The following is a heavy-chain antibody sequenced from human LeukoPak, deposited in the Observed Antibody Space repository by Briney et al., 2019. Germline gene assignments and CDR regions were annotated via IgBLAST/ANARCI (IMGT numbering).Heavy chain of an antibody. J-gene: IGHJ6*03. CDR3: AKDGPEPYYYYYYMDV. CDR1: GFTFSSYG. CDR2: ISGSGGST. Sequence: GGSLRLSCAASGFTFSSYGMSWVRQAPGKGLEWVSAISGSGGSTYYADSVKGRFTISRDNSKNTLYLQMNSLRAEDTAVYYCAKDGPEPYYYYYYMDVWGKGTTVTVSS. D-gene: IGHD1-14*01. V-gene: IGHV3-23*01.